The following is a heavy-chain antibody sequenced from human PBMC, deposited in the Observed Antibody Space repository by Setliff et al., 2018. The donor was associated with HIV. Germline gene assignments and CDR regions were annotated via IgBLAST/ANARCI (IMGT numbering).Heavy chain of an antibody. Sequence: GGSLRLSCATSGFTFDSYSIIWVRQAPGKGLEWVSYISGLGGGTIYYADSVRGRFTISRDDAEKSVYLQMNSLRAEDTAVYYCAREREIVGAGNYMDVWGKGTTVTVSS. CDR1: GFTFDSYS. CDR2: ISGLGGGTI. J-gene: IGHJ6*03. D-gene: IGHD1-26*01. CDR3: AREREIVGAGNYMDV. V-gene: IGHV3-48*01.